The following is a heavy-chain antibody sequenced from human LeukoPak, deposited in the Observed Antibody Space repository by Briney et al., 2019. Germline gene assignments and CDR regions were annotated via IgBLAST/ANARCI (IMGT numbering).Heavy chain of an antibody. J-gene: IGHJ4*02. V-gene: IGHV3-30-3*01. CDR1: GFTFSSYA. Sequence: GSLRLSCAASGFTFSSYAMHWVRQAPGKGLEWVAVISYDGSNKYYADSVKGRFTISRDNSKNTLYLQMNSLRAEDTAVYYCARKITMVRGVIFDYFDYWGQGTLVTVSS. CDR3: ARKITMVRGVIFDYFDY. D-gene: IGHD3-10*01. CDR2: ISYDGSNK.